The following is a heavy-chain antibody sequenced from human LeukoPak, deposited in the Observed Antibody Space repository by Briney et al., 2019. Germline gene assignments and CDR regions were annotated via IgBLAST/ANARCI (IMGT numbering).Heavy chain of an antibody. Sequence: GESLKISCKGSGYSFTSYWIGWVRQMPGKGLEWVGIIFPGDSDSRYSPSLQGQVTISADTSISTAYLQWSSLKASDTAMYFCARPYSSGWPYSFEYWGQGTLVTVSS. D-gene: IGHD6-19*01. J-gene: IGHJ4*02. V-gene: IGHV5-51*01. CDR3: ARPYSSGWPYSFEY. CDR1: GYSFTSYW. CDR2: IFPGDSDS.